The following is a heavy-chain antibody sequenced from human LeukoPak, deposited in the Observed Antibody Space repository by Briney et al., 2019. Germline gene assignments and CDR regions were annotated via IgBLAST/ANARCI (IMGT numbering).Heavy chain of an antibody. J-gene: IGHJ5*02. CDR3: ARGGKGGNFSIWFDP. V-gene: IGHV4-59*08. CDR1: GGSVSRYH. D-gene: IGHD4-23*01. Sequence: SETLSLTCTVSGGSVSRYHWTWIRQSPGKGLDWIGYIYYSTFSSDNSYYNPSLKSRVTISVDTSKNQFSLKLSSVTAADTAVYYCARGGKGGNFSIWFDPWGQGTLVTVSS. CDR2: IYYSTFSSDNS.